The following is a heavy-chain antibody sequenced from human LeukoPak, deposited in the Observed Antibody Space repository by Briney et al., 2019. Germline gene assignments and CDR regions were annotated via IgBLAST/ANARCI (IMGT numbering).Heavy chain of an antibody. V-gene: IGHV1-2*02. CDR3: APNPAYCTSTSCYNDY. D-gene: IGHD2-2*02. CDR1: GYTFTIYY. J-gene: IGHJ4*02. CDR2: INPNSGAT. Sequence: ASVKVSCKTSGYTFTIYYMHWVRQAPGQGLEWMGWINPNSGATTYAQRFQGRVTMTRDTSISTAYMELSRLRSDDTAVYYCAPNPAYCTSTSCYNDYWGQGTLVTVSS.